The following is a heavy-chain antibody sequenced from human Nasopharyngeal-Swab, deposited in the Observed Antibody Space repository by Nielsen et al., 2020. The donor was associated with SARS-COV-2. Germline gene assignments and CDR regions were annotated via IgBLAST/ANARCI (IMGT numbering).Heavy chain of an antibody. D-gene: IGHD2-15*01. CDR1: GYTFTNHF. Sequence: ASVKVSCKASGYTFTNHFIHWVRQAPGQGLEWMGMINPSGSNTGYAQKFRDRVTVTRDTSTSTVYMELRSLTSEDTAAYYCARARGGYCSGGSCYFDYWGQGTLVTVSS. CDR3: ARARGGYCSGGSCYFDY. CDR2: INPSGSNT. V-gene: IGHV1-46*01. J-gene: IGHJ4*02.